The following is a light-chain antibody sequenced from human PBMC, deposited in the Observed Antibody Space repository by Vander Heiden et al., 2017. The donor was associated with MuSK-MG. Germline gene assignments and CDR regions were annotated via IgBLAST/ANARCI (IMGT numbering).Light chain of an antibody. CDR1: NIGSTS. V-gene: IGLV3-21*02. CDR3: QVGDSSRDHWV. Sequence: SSLLPHPPSVSLAPGPTARITCGGNNIGSTSRHSSSQQPGQPPVLVLYDDSEGPAGTPERFCGSNSGNTATLTSSRVEAGDEADYYGQVGDSSRDHWVFGGGTKLTVL. CDR2: DDS. J-gene: IGLJ3*02.